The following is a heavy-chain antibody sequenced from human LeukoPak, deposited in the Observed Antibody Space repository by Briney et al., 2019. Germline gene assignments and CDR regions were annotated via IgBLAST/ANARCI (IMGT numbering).Heavy chain of an antibody. J-gene: IGHJ4*02. Sequence: ASVKVSCKVSGYTFTNYYMHWLQQAPGKGLEWVGLVDPEDGETIYAEKFQGRVTITAETSTDTAYMELSSLRSEDTAVYYCATLGNDFWSGYPSRTFDYWGQGTLVTVSS. CDR3: ATLGNDFWSGYPSRTFDY. CDR2: VDPEDGET. CDR1: GYTFTNYY. D-gene: IGHD3-3*01. V-gene: IGHV1-69-2*01.